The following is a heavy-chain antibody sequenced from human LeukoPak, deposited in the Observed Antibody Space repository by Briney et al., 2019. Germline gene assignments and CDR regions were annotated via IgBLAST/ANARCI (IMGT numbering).Heavy chain of an antibody. J-gene: IGHJ3*02. D-gene: IGHD1-26*01. V-gene: IGHV5-51*01. CDR3: ARQLDGSLNAFDI. CDR2: IYPGDSDT. CDR1: GYSFTSYW. Sequence: GESLKISCKGSGYSFTSYWIGWVRQMPGKGLEWMGIIYPGDSDTRYSPSFQGQVTISADKSISTAYLQWSNLKASDTAMYYCARQLDGSLNAFDIWGQGTMVTVSS.